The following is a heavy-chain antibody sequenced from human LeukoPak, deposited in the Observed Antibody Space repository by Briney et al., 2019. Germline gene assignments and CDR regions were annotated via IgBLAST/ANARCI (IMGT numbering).Heavy chain of an antibody. CDR1: GGSISSYS. CDR2: IYHSGST. J-gene: IGHJ5*02. CDR3: ARALITMVRGVIIYNWFDP. Sequence: SETLSLTCTVPGGSISSYSWSWIRQPPGKGLEWIGYIYHSGSTYYNPSLKSRVTISVDRSKNQSSLKLSSVTAADTAVYYCARALITMVRGVIIYNWFDPWGQGTLVTVSS. D-gene: IGHD3-10*01. V-gene: IGHV4-30-2*01.